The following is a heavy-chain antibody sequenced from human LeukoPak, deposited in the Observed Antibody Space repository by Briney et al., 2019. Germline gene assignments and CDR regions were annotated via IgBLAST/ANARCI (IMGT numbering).Heavy chain of an antibody. CDR2: IKSKTDGGTT. CDR3: TTSGTYYDFWSGYPGAFDI. Sequence: GGSLRPSCAASGFTFSNAWMSWVRQAPGKGLEWVGRIKSKTDGGTTDYAAPVKGRFTISRDDSKNTLYLQMNSLKTKDTAVYYCTTSGTYYDFWSGYPGAFDIWGQGTMVTVSS. V-gene: IGHV3-15*01. D-gene: IGHD3-3*01. CDR1: GFTFSNAW. J-gene: IGHJ3*02.